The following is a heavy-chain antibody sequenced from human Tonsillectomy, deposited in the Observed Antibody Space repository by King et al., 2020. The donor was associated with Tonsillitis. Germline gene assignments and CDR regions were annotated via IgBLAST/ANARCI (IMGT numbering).Heavy chain of an antibody. D-gene: IGHD3-10*02. CDR2: IRYDGRFK. CDR3: AKDVPESFFDF. V-gene: IGHV3-30*02. CDR1: GFSFSNNG. Sequence: VQLVESGGGVDPPGGPFRLSCAASGFSFSNNGMHWVSRPPARGRVGGAFIRYDGRFKYYADPVKGRFTISRDNSKNTQYLPINSPSPEDTAVYYCAKDVPESFFDFWGQGTLVTVSS. J-gene: IGHJ4*02.